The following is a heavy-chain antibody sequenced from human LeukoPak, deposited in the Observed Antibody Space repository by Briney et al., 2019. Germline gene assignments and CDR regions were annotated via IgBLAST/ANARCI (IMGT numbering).Heavy chain of an antibody. D-gene: IGHD6-6*01. J-gene: IGHJ3*02. CDR1: GGSISSYY. Sequence: SETLSLTCTVSGGSISSYYWSWLRQPPGQGLEWIGYIYYSGSTNYNPSLKSRVTISVDTSKNQFSLELSSVTAADTAVYYCARDRPGGTRPDGAFDIWGQGTMVTVSS. V-gene: IGHV4-59*01. CDR2: IYYSGST. CDR3: ARDRPGGTRPDGAFDI.